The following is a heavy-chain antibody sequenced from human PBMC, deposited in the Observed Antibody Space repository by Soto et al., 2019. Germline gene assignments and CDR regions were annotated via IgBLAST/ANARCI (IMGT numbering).Heavy chain of an antibody. CDR1: GFTFSSYA. CDR3: ARDLMVFDY. J-gene: IGHJ4*02. Sequence: QVQLVESGGGVVQPGRSLRLSCAASGFTFSSYAMHWVRQAPGKGLEWVAVISYDGSNKYYADSVKGRFTISRDNSKNTLYLQMNSLRAEDMAVYYCARDLMVFDYWGQGTLVTVSS. D-gene: IGHD3-10*01. CDR2: ISYDGSNK. V-gene: IGHV3-30-3*01.